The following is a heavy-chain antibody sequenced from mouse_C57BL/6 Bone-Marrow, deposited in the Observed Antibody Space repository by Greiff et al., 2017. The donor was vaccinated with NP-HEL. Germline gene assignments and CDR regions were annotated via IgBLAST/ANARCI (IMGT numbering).Heavy chain of an antibody. CDR2: IDPSDSET. Sequence: QVQLQQPGAELVRPGSSVKLSCKASGYTFTSYWMHWVKQRPIQGLEWIGNIDPSDSETHYNQKFKDKATLTVDKSSSTAYMQLSSLTSEDSAVYYCARRRYGSYWYFDVWGTGTTVTVSS. V-gene: IGHV1-52*01. J-gene: IGHJ1*03. CDR3: ARRRYGSYWYFDV. D-gene: IGHD1-1*01. CDR1: GYTFTSYW.